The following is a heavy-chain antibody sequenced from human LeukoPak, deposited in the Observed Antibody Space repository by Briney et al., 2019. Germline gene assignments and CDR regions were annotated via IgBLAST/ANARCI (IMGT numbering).Heavy chain of an antibody. J-gene: IGHJ6*03. CDR1: GGSINSYY. V-gene: IGHV4-59*12. D-gene: IGHD2-15*01. CDR2: IYYTGST. Sequence: SETLSLTCTVSGGSINSYYWNWIRQPPGKGLEWIGYIYYTGSTNYNPSLKSRVTILVDTSRNEFSLKLSSVTAADTAVYYCARDRTGYCSGGSCYVEPTYYYYYMDVWGKGTTVTVSS. CDR3: ARDRTGYCSGGSCYVEPTYYYYYMDV.